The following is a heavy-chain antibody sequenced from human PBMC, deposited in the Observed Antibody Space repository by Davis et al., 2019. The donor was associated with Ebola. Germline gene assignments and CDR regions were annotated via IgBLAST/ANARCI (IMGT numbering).Heavy chain of an antibody. D-gene: IGHD3-10*01. CDR3: ARHMVRGVIEPFDY. Sequence: PSETLSLTCTVSGGSISSYYWSWIRQHPGKGLEWIGYIYYSGSTYYNPSLKSRVTISVDTSKNQFSLKLSSVTAADTAVYYCARHMVRGVIEPFDYWGQGTLVTVSS. J-gene: IGHJ4*02. V-gene: IGHV4-59*01. CDR1: GGSISSYY. CDR2: IYYSGST.